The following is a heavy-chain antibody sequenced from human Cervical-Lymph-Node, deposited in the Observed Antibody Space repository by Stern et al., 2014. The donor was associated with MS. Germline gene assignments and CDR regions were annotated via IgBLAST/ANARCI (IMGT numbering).Heavy chain of an antibody. CDR1: GFTFSSYS. V-gene: IGHV3-48*02. D-gene: IGHD2-21*01. CDR3: ARERSYTALGGAYYGMDA. J-gene: IGHJ6*02. CDR2: LSSRGSTI. Sequence: EVQLVESGGGLVQPGGSLRLSCAASGFTFSSYSMNWVRQAPGKGLEWVSYLSSRGSTIPYADSVKGRFTIPQDKAKNPLFLESSSLRDEDTAAYYCARERSYTALGGAYYGMDAWGQGTTVTVSS.